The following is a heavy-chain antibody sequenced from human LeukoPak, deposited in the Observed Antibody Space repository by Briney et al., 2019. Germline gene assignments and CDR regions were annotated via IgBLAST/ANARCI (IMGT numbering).Heavy chain of an antibody. CDR2: INGSGSRT. V-gene: IGHV3-23*01. CDR1: GFTFGSYA. Sequence: GGSLRLSCAASGFTFGSYALNWVRQAPGKGLEWVSGINGSGSRTYYADSVKGRFTISRDNAKNSLYLQMNSLRAEDTAVYYCAELGITMIGGVWGKGTTVTISS. J-gene: IGHJ6*04. D-gene: IGHD3-10*02. CDR3: AELGITMIGGV.